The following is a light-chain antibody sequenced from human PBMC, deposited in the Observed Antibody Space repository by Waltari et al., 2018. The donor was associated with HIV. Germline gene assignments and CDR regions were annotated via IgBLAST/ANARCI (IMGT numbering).Light chain of an antibody. CDR2: EVS. J-gene: IGLJ1*01. CDR1: SSDVASHNL. CDR3: CSYAGSATKV. V-gene: IGLV2-23*02. Sequence: QSALTQPVSVSGSPGQSITISCTVSSSDVASHNLVSWYQQHPGKSPKLRIYEVSKRPSGVSNRFSGSEAGNTASLTISALQAEDEAEYYRCSYAGSATKVFGIATTVTVL.